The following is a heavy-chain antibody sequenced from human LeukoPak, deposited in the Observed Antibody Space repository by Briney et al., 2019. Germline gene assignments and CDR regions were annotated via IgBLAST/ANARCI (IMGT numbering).Heavy chain of an antibody. D-gene: IGHD2-2*01. Sequence: ETLSLTCTVSGGSISSYYWSWVRQAPGKGLEWVANIKQDGSEKYYVDSVKGRFTISRDNAKNSLYLQMNSLRAEDTAVYYCARGGGCSSTSCSFRFFRWGQGTLVTVSS. CDR1: GGSISSYY. V-gene: IGHV3-7*01. J-gene: IGHJ4*02. CDR3: ARGGGCSSTSCSFRFFR. CDR2: IKQDGSEK.